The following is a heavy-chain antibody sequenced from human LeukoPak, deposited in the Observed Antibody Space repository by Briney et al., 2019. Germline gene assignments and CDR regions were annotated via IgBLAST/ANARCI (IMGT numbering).Heavy chain of an antibody. V-gene: IGHV3-23*01. Sequence: PGGSLRLSCAASGFTFSSYAMSWVRQAPGKGLEWVSAISGSGGSTYYAVSVKGRFTISRDNSKNTLYLQMNSLRAEDTAVYYCAKGLTTVTPYYYYYGMDVWGQGTTVTVSS. CDR1: GFTFSSYA. J-gene: IGHJ6*02. CDR2: ISGSGGST. CDR3: AKGLTTVTPYYYYYGMDV. D-gene: IGHD4-17*01.